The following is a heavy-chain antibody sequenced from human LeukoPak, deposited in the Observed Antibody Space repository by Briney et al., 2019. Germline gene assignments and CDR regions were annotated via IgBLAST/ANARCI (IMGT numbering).Heavy chain of an antibody. CDR3: AGRVLGTDFDY. J-gene: IGHJ4*02. Sequence: RSSETLSLTCTVSGGSISSSSYYWGWIRQPPGKGLEWIGSIYYSGSTYYNPSLKSRVTISVDTSKNQFSLKLSSVTAADTAVYYCAGRVLGTDFDYWGQGTLVTVSS. V-gene: IGHV4-39*07. D-gene: IGHD1-1*01. CDR1: GGSISSSSYY. CDR2: IYYSGST.